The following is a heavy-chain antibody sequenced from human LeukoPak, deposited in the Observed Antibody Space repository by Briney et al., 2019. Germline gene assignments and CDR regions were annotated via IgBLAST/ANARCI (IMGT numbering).Heavy chain of an antibody. Sequence: GGSLRLSCAASGFTFDDYGMSWVRQGPGKGLEWVSGINWNGGMTAYADSVKGRFTISRDNAKNSLYLQMNSLRAEDTAVYYCAREALYYYDSSGYYDAFDIWGQGTMVTVSS. D-gene: IGHD3-22*01. CDR2: INWNGGMT. J-gene: IGHJ3*02. CDR1: GFTFDDYG. CDR3: AREALYYYDSSGYYDAFDI. V-gene: IGHV3-20*04.